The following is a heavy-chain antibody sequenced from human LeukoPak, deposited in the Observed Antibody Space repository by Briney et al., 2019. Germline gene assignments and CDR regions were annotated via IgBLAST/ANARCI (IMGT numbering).Heavy chain of an antibody. Sequence: PGGSLRLSCAASGFTFSSYAMSWVRQAPGKGLEWVSAISGSGGSTYYADSVKGRFTISRDNSKNTLYLQMNSLRAEDTAVYYCAKSPGSYYTPYDAFDIWGQGTMVTVFS. V-gene: IGHV3-23*01. CDR3: AKSPGSYYTPYDAFDI. CDR2: ISGSGGST. J-gene: IGHJ3*02. CDR1: GFTFSSYA. D-gene: IGHD3-10*01.